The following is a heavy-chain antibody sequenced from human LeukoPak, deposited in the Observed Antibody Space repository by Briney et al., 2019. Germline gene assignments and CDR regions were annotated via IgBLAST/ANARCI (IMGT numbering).Heavy chain of an antibody. J-gene: IGHJ4*02. CDR1: GFTVSSNY. CDR2: INSDGSST. V-gene: IGHV3-74*01. CDR3: ARVNYPRTNNHYYDSSGYPED. Sequence: PGGSLRLSCAASGFTVSSNYMSWVRQAPGKGLVWVSRINSDGSSTSYADSVKGRFTISRDNAKNTLYLQMNSLRAEDTAVYYCARVNYPRTNNHYYDSSGYPEDWGQGTLVTVSS. D-gene: IGHD3-22*01.